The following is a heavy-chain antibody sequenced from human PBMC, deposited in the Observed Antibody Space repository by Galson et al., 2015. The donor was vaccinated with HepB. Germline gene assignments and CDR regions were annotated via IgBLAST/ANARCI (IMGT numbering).Heavy chain of an antibody. CDR1: GFTFSDYY. CDR3: AREVYYGSGSPPEF. J-gene: IGHJ4*02. CDR2: ISSSSSYT. D-gene: IGHD3-10*01. V-gene: IGHV3-11*06. Sequence: SLRLSCAASGFTFSDYYMSWIRQAPGKGLEWASYISSSSSYTNHADSVKGRFTISRDNAKNSLYLQMNSLRAEDMAVYYCAREVYYGSGSPPEFWGQGTPVTVSS.